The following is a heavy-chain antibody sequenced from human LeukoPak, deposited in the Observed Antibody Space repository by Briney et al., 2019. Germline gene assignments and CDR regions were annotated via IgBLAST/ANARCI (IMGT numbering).Heavy chain of an antibody. CDR3: VKDTYNGSWDAFDV. CDR2: ISANGGRA. V-gene: IGHV3-64D*09. D-gene: IGHD1-26*01. J-gene: IGHJ3*01. Sequence: GGSLRLSCSASGFTFSTYAMHWVRQAPGSGLEYVSSISANGGRAYYADSVKGRFTISRDNSKDTVYLQMSSLRADDTAVYYCVKDTYNGSWDAFDVWGQGTMVTVSS. CDR1: GFTFSTYA.